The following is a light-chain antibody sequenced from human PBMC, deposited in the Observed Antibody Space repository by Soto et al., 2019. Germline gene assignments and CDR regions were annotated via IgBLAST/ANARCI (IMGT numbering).Light chain of an antibody. J-gene: IGKJ5*01. CDR2: GAS. CDR1: QTVSSY. V-gene: IGKV3-20*01. Sequence: ENVLTQSPGTLSLSPGERATLSCRASQTVSSYLTWYQQRPGQAPRLLIYGASKRATGIPDRFSGSGSGTAFTLTISRLETEDFALYYCQQYGTSPITFGQGTRLEIK. CDR3: QQYGTSPIT.